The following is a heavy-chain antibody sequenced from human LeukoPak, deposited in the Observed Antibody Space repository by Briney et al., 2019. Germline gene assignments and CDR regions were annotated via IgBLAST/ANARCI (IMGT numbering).Heavy chain of an antibody. CDR2: IYYSGST. CDR3: ARHPRGNFDI. Sequence: PSQTLSLTCTVSGGSISSGGYYWSWIRQPPGKGLEWIGYIYYSGSTNCNPSLKSRVTISVDTSKNQFSLKLSSVTAADTAVYYCARHPRGNFDIWGQGTMVTVSS. CDR1: GGSISSGGYY. D-gene: IGHD3-10*01. V-gene: IGHV4-61*08. J-gene: IGHJ3*02.